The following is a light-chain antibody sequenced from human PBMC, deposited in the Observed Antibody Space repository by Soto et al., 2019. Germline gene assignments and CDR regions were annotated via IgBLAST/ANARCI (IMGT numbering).Light chain of an antibody. Sequence: VLTQSPCTLSLSPGESATLSCRASQSVSSSYLAWYQQKPGQAPRLLIYGASCRATGIPDRFSGSGSGTGFTLTISRLEPEDFAVYYCQQYGSSPETFGQGTKVDI. CDR2: GAS. V-gene: IGKV3-20*01. CDR3: QQYGSSPET. J-gene: IGKJ1*01. CDR1: QSVSSSY.